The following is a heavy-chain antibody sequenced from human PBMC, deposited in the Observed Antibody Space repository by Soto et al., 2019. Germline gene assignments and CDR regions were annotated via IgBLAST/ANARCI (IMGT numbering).Heavy chain of an antibody. J-gene: IGHJ1*01. CDR2: ISAYNGNT. Sequence: QVQLVQSGAEVKKPGASVKVSCKASGYTFTSYGISWVRQAPGQGLEWMGWISAYNGNTNYAQKLQGRVTMTTDTSTSTAYMELRSLRSDDTAVYYCARVFPSYIAVAGTKNEYFQHWGQGTLVTVSS. V-gene: IGHV1-18*01. CDR1: GYTFTSYG. CDR3: ARVFPSYIAVAGTKNEYFQH. D-gene: IGHD6-19*01.